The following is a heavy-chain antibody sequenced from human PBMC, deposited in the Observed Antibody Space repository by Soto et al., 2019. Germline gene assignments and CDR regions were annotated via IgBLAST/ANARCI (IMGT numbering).Heavy chain of an antibody. CDR2: INPSGGST. D-gene: IGHD2-21*02. CDR3: AREARAYCGGGCYSPWYFDL. CDR1: GYTFTSYY. V-gene: IGHV1-46*01. J-gene: IGHJ2*01. Sequence: GASVKVSCKASGYTFTSYYMHWVRQAPGQGLEWMGIINPSGGSTSYAQKFQGRVTMTRDTSTSTVYMELSSLRSEDTAVYYCAREARAYCGGGCYSPWYFDLWGRGTLVTVSS.